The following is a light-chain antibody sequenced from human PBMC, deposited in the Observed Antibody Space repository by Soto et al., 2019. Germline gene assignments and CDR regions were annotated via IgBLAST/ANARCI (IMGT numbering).Light chain of an antibody. CDR3: SSHTTSNTWV. CDR1: SSDIGGYKY. Sequence: QSALTQPASVSGSPGQSITISCTGTSSDIGGYKYVSWYQQYPGKAPKLMIYEVSNRPSGVSNRFSGSKSGNTASLTISGLQVEDEADYYCSSHTTSNTWVFGGGTKVTVL. J-gene: IGLJ3*02. CDR2: EVS. V-gene: IGLV2-14*01.